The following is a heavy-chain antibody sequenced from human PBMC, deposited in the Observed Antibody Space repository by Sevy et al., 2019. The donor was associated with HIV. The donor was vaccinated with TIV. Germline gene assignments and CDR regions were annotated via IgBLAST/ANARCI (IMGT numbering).Heavy chain of an antibody. J-gene: IGHJ6*02. CDR3: AAVGDILTGYSSYYYYGMDV. V-gene: IGHV1-58*01. Sequence: ASVKVSCKASGFXXTSSAVQWVRQARGQRLEWIGWIVVGSGNTNYAQMFQERVTITRDMSTSTAYMELSSLRSEDTAVYYCAAVGDILTGYSSYYYYGMDVWGQGTTVTVSS. D-gene: IGHD3-9*01. CDR2: IVVGSGNT. CDR1: GFXXTSSA.